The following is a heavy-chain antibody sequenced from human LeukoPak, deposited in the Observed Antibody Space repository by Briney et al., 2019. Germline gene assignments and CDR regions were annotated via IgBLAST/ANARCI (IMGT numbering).Heavy chain of an antibody. J-gene: IGHJ4*02. V-gene: IGHV4-39*01. CDR2: IYCSGST. CDR1: GGSISSGGYY. D-gene: IGHD2-21*01. CDR3: ARHVPHIDYLDF. Sequence: SETLSLTCTVSGGSISSGGYYWSWIRQHPGKGLEWIGYIYCSGSTYYNPSLKSRVTISVDTSKNQFSLKLSSVTAADTAVYFCARHVPHIDYLDFWGQGTLVTVSS.